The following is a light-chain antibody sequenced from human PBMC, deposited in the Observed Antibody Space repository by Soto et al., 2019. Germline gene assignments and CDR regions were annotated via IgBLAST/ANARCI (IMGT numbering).Light chain of an antibody. CDR1: SSNIGSIS. Sequence: QSVLTQPPSASGTPGQRVTISCSGSSSNIGSISVDSYQHLPGTAPKLLIYSDYQRPSGVPDRFSGSKSGTSASLAITGLQSEDDADYYCAAWDDSLTGLYVFGTGTKVTVL. CDR3: AAWDDSLTGLYV. V-gene: IGLV1-44*01. J-gene: IGLJ1*01. CDR2: SDY.